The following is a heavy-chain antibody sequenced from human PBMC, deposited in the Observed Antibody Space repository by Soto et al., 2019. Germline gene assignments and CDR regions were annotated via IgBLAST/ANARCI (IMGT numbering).Heavy chain of an antibody. CDR2: IYYSGST. D-gene: IGHD4-17*01. CDR1: GGSISSGSYY. V-gene: IGHV4-39*01. Sequence: PSETLSLTCTVSGGSISSGSYYWGWIRQPPGKGLEWIGSIYYSGSTYYNPSLKSRVTISVDTSKNQFSLKLSSVTAADTAVYYCARFDYGDYEDYFDYWGQGTLVTVSS. CDR3: ARFDYGDYEDYFDY. J-gene: IGHJ4*02.